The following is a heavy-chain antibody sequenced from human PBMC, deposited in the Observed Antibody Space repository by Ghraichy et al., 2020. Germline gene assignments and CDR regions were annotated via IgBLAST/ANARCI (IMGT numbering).Heavy chain of an antibody. CDR3: ARDGRPSSWLDFDY. CDR1: GFTFSTYW. V-gene: IGHV3-7*01. J-gene: IGHJ4*02. D-gene: IGHD6-13*01. Sequence: GGSLRLSCGASGFTFSTYWMTWVRQAPGKGLEWVANIREDGSEKYYVDSLKGRFTISRDNAKNSLYLQMNGLRVEDTAVYYCARDGRPSSWLDFDYGGQGTLVTVSS. CDR2: IREDGSEK.